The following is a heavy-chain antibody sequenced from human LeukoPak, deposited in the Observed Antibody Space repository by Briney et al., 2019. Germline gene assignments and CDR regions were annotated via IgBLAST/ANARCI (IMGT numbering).Heavy chain of an antibody. V-gene: IGHV3-7*01. J-gene: IGHJ4*02. D-gene: IGHD3-10*01. CDR2: IKQDGSEK. Sequence: GGSLRLSCAASGFTFNNYLMSWVRQAPGKGLEWVANIKQDGSEKYYVDSVKGRFTISRDNAKNSLYLQMNSLRAEDTAVYYCARVRWGSGSYYFDYWGQGTLVTVSS. CDR1: GFTFNNYL. CDR3: ARVRWGSGSYYFDY.